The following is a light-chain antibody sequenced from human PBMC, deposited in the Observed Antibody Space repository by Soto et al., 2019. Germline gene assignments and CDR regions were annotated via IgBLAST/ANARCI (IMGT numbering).Light chain of an antibody. CDR3: QQYNSYWT. V-gene: IGKV1-5*03. Sequence: DIQMTQPPSTLSASVGDRVTITCRASQSISSWLAWYQQKPGKAPKLLIYKAYSVESGVPSRFSGSGSGTEFTLTIISLQPDDFATYYCQQYNSYWTFGQGTKVEIK. CDR2: KAY. CDR1: QSISSW. J-gene: IGKJ1*01.